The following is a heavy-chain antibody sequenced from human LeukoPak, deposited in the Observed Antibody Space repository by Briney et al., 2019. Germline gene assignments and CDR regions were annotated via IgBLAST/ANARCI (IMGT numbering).Heavy chain of an antibody. CDR3: ARVRGDYLRTYYYYMDV. D-gene: IGHD4-17*01. V-gene: IGHV4-4*07. CDR2: ISTSGST. CDR1: GGSISSYY. J-gene: IGHJ6*03. Sequence: PSETLSLTCTVSGGSISSYYWSSIRQPAGKGLESIGHISTSGSTNHNPSLKSRVTMSVDTSKNQSSLKLSSVTAADTAVYYCARVRGDYLRTYYYYMDVWGKGTTVTVSS.